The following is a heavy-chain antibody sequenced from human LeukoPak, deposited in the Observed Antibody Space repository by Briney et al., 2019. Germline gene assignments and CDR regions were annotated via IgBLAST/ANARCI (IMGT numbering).Heavy chain of an antibody. CDR2: IYYSGST. V-gene: IGHV4-30-4*01. CDR1: GDSISSGDYY. CDR3: ARTTLLYYDFWSGYPPGYGMDV. Sequence: SSETLSLTCTVSGDSISSGDYYWSWIRQPPGKGLEWIGYIYYSGSTYYNPSLKSRVTISVDTSKNQFSLKLSSVTAADTAVYYCARTTLLYYDFWSGYPPGYGMDVWGQGTTVTVSS. D-gene: IGHD3-3*01. J-gene: IGHJ6*02.